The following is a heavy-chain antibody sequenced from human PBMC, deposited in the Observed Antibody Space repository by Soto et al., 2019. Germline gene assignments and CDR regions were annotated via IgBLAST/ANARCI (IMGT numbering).Heavy chain of an antibody. D-gene: IGHD3-3*01. CDR2: INWDGSDT. CDR1: GFTFDDST. J-gene: IGHJ4*02. V-gene: IGHV3-43*01. CDR3: AKDRGYDFWSGLDS. Sequence: GGSLRLSCAASGFTFDDSTMHWVRQFPGKGLGWVSLINWDGSDTYYADSVKGRFTISRDNSKNSLYLQMNSLRTEDTALYYCAKDRGYDFWSGLDSWGQGTLVTVSS.